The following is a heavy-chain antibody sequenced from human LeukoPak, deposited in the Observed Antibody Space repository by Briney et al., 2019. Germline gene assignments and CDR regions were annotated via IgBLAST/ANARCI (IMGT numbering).Heavy chain of an antibody. CDR1: GFTFSSYA. V-gene: IGHV3-23*01. CDR3: AREGNSGYYPY. CDR2: ISGSGGST. Sequence: PGGSLRLSCAASGFTFSSYAMSWVRQAPGKGLEWVSGISGSGGSTYYADSVKGRLTISRDNSKNTLYLQMNSLRAEDTAMYYCAREGNSGYYPYWGQGILVTVSS. J-gene: IGHJ4*02. D-gene: IGHD3-22*01.